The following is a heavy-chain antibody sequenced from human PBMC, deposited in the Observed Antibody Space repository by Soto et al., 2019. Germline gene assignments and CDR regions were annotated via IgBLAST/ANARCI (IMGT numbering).Heavy chain of an antibody. J-gene: IGHJ4*02. D-gene: IGHD3-10*01. CDR3: ARGRPLITRVGGVTPTPFDS. CDR1: GFTFSSYS. V-gene: IGHV3-21*01. CDR2: ISSSSSYI. Sequence: GGSLRLSCAASGFTFSSYSMNWVRQAPGKGLEWVSSISSSSSYIYYADSVKGRFTISRDNAKNSLYLQMNSLRAEDTAVYYWARGRPLITRVGGVTPTPFDSGGQGPRVTVPP.